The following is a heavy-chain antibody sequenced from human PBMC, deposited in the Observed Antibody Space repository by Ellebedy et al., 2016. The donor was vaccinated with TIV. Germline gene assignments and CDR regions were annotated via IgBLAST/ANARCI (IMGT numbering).Heavy chain of an antibody. V-gene: IGHV1-69*13. D-gene: IGHD4-17*01. Sequence: SVKVSCXASGYTFSSFGVIWVRQAPGQGLEWMGKIIPVFGSPNYAQKFQGRVTITADESTSTAYMELSSLRSEDTAVYYCARGEGAVTTWYYYMDVWGKGTTVTVSS. CDR2: IIPVFGSP. CDR3: ARGEGAVTTWYYYMDV. J-gene: IGHJ6*03. CDR1: GYTFSSFG.